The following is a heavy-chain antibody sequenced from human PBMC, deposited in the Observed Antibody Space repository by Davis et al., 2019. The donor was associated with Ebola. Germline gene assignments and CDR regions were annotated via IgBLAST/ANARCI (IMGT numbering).Heavy chain of an antibody. D-gene: IGHD6-13*01. J-gene: IGHJ6*04. CDR2: ISSSSSYI. CDR1: GFTFSSYS. Sequence: GESLKISCAASGFTFSSYSMNWVRQAPGKGLEWVSSISSSSSYIYYADSVKGRFTISRDNSKNTLYLQMNSLRAEDTAVYYCARWLAAAGTRPYYYYGMDVWGKGTTVTVSS. V-gene: IGHV3-21*01. CDR3: ARWLAAAGTRPYYYYGMDV.